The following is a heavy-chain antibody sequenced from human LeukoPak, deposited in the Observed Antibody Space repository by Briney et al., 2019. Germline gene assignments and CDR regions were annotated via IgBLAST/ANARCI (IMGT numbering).Heavy chain of an antibody. Sequence: QPGRSLRLSCAASGFTFDDYAMHWVRQAPGKGLEWVSGISWNSGSIGYADSVKGRFTISRDNAKNSLYLQMNSLRAEDMALYYCAKDSSSGSLDYWGQGTLVTVSS. CDR1: GFTFDDYA. CDR3: AKDSSSGSLDY. J-gene: IGHJ4*02. D-gene: IGHD3-22*01. V-gene: IGHV3-9*03. CDR2: ISWNSGSI.